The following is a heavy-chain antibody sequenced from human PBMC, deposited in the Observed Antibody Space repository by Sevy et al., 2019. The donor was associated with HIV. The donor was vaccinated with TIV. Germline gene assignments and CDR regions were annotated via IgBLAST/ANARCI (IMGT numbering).Heavy chain of an antibody. CDR3: ARVYCGATNSNPHYNYGLDV. CDR2: ISRDGDSI. CDR1: GFTLYKSA. Sequence: GGSLRLSCAASGFTLYKSAMHWVRQVPGKALEWVSLISRDGDSIYYADSVKGRFTISRDNSKNSLYLQMNNLTIEDTALYYCARVYCGATNSNPHYNYGLDVWGQGTTVTVSS. J-gene: IGHJ6*02. D-gene: IGHD2-21*01. V-gene: IGHV3-43*01.